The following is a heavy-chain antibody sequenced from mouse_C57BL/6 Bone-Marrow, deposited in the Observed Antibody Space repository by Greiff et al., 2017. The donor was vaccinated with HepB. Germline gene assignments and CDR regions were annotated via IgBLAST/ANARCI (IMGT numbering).Heavy chain of an antibody. CDR1: GYTFTDYN. D-gene: IGHD1-1*01. V-gene: IGHV1-18*01. CDR2: INPNNGGT. Sequence: VQLQQSGPELVKPGASVKIPCKASGYTFTDYNMDWVKQSHGKSLEWIGDINPNNGGTIYNQKFKGKATLTVDKSSSTAYMELRSLTSEDTAVYYCARRLITTVVAPGYFDVWGTGTTVTVSS. J-gene: IGHJ1*03. CDR3: ARRLITTVVAPGYFDV.